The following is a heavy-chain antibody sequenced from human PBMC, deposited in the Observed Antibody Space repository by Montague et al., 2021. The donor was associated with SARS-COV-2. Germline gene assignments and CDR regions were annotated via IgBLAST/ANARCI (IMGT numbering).Heavy chain of an antibody. D-gene: IGHD3-9*01. CDR1: GFTFGSYW. CDR2: IKQDGSEK. V-gene: IGHV3-7*01. CDR3: AREDYDILTGYYSPYYYYGMDV. Sequence: SLRLSCAASGFTFGSYWMNWVRQAPGKGLEWVANIKQDGSEKYFVDSVKGRFTISRDNAQNSLYLQMNSLRAEDTAVYYCAREDYDILTGYYSPYYYYGMDVWGQGTTVTVSS. J-gene: IGHJ6*02.